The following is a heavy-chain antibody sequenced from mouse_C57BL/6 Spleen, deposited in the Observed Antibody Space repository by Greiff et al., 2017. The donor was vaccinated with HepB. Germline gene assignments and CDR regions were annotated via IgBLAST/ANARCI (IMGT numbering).Heavy chain of an antibody. CDR1: GYAFTNYL. CDR3: ARPNYYSYSYNAMDY. J-gene: IGHJ4*01. Sequence: QVHVKQSGAELVRPGTSVKVSCKASGYAFTNYLIEWVKQRPGQGLEWIGVIIPGSGGTNYNEKFKGKATLTADKSSSTAYMQLSSLTTEDSAVYFCARPNYYSYSYNAMDYWGQGTSVTVSS. CDR2: IIPGSGGT. V-gene: IGHV1-54*01. D-gene: IGHD2-12*01.